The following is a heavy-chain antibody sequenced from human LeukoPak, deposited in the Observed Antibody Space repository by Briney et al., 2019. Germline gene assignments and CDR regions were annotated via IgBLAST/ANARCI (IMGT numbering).Heavy chain of an antibody. CDR3: ARDWGGSPLGWFDP. V-gene: IGHV3-23*01. CDR1: GFTFNTYG. Sequence: PGGSLRLSCAASGFTFNTYGMSWVRQAPGQGLEWVSGISSTGASTFYADSVKGRFTISRDNSKNTLYLQMNSLRAEDTAVYYCARDWGGSPLGWFDPWGQGTLVTVSS. D-gene: IGHD1-26*01. J-gene: IGHJ5*02. CDR2: ISSTGAST.